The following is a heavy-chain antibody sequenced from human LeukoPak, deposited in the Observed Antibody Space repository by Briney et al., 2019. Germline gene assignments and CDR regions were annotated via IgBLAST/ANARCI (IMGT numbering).Heavy chain of an antibody. CDR2: IYYSGST. Sequence: KPSETLSLTCTVSGGSISSSTYYWGWIRQPPGKGLEWIGNIYYSGSTYYSPSLKSRLTISVDTSKNQFSLKLSSVTAADTAIYYCASLDSYGGNDYWGQGTLVTVSS. J-gene: IGHJ4*02. CDR3: ASLDSYGGNDY. V-gene: IGHV4-39*01. CDR1: GGSISSSTYY. D-gene: IGHD4/OR15-4a*01.